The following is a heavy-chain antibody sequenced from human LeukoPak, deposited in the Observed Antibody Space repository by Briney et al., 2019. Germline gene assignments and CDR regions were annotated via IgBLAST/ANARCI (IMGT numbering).Heavy chain of an antibody. J-gene: IGHJ4*02. D-gene: IGHD2-2*01. CDR3: AKAQGYVPGN. CDR2: IRYDGSNK. Sequence: PGGSLRLSCAASGFTFSSYGMHWVRQAPGKGLERVAFIRYDGSNKYYADSVKGRFTISRDNSKNTLYLQMNSLRAEDTAVYYCAKAQGYVPGNWGQGTLVTVSS. V-gene: IGHV3-30*02. CDR1: GFTFSSYG.